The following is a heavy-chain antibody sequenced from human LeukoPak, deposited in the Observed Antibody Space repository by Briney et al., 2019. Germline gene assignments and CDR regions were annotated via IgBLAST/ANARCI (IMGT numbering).Heavy chain of an antibody. CDR1: GVSFSGNY. J-gene: IGHJ4*02. CDR3: ARIRCSPGDDSCYNY. D-gene: IGHD2-21*01. Sequence: PSETLSLTCGVRGVSFSGNYWSWTRQSPGKGLGWIGEIYQTKYTTYNPSLKSRVTIWADTSVNQLSLTVTSVTAADTAIYYCARIRCSPGDDSCYNYWGRGTLVTVSS. CDR2: IYQTKYT. V-gene: IGHV4-34*01.